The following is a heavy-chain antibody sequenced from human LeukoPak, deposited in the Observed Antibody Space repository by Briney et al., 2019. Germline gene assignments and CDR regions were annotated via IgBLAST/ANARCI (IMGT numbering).Heavy chain of an antibody. Sequence: QPGGSLRLSCAASGFTFSSNWMHWVRQAPGKGLVWVSRIKGDGSSTSYADSVKGRFTISRDNAKNALFLQMNSLRAEDTAVYYCVRDGVGAPPFDYWGQGALATVSS. CDR3: VRDGVGAPPFDY. CDR1: GFTFSSNW. D-gene: IGHD1-26*01. CDR2: IKGDGSST. J-gene: IGHJ4*02. V-gene: IGHV3-74*01.